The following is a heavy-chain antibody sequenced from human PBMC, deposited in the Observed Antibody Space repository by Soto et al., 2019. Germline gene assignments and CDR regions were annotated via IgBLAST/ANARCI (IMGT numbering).Heavy chain of an antibody. CDR1: GGTFSSYA. J-gene: IGHJ6*02. Sequence: ASVKVSCKASGGTFSSYAISWVRQAPEQGLEWMGGIIPIFGTANYAQKFQGRVTITADESTSTAYMELSSLRSEDTAVYYCARPLAPASIAARQRGKYYYGMDVWGQGTTVTVSS. CDR2: IIPIFGTA. CDR3: ARPLAPASIAARQRGKYYYGMDV. D-gene: IGHD6-6*01. V-gene: IGHV1-69*13.